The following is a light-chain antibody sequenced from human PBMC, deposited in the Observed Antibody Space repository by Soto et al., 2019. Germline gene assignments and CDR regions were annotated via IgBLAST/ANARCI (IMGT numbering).Light chain of an antibody. Sequence: QSALTQPASVSGSPGQSITISCTGTSSDVGGYNYVSWYQQHPGKVPKLMIYDVSNRPSGVSNRSSGSKSGNTASLTISGLQAEDEADYYCSSNTSSSLYVFGTGTKVTVL. CDR1: SSDVGGYNY. CDR3: SSNTSSSLYV. CDR2: DVS. J-gene: IGLJ1*01. V-gene: IGLV2-14*01.